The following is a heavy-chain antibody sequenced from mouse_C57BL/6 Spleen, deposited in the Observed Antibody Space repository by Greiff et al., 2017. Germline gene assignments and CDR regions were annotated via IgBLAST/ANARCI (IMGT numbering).Heavy chain of an antibody. CDR2: INPNSGTT. CDR3: ARTGNHAMDY. J-gene: IGHJ4*01. V-gene: IGHV1-39*01. CDR1: GYSFTDYN. Sequence: EVQLKESGPELVKPGASVKLSCKASGYSFTDYNMHWVKQSTGKSLEWIGLINPNSGTTSYNEKFKDKATLTVDQSSSTAYMQLSRLTSEDAAVYYCARTGNHAMDYWGKGTTVTVSS.